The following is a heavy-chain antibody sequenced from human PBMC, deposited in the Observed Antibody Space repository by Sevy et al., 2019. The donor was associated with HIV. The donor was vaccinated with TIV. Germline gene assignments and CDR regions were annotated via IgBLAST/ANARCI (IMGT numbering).Heavy chain of an antibody. CDR1: GFPVSSNY. D-gene: IGHD3-22*01. Sequence: GGSLRLSCAASGFPVSSNYMSWVRQAPGKGLEWVAIIWSDGAYQYHGDSVKGRFTISRDNSKNTLYLQMNSLRVEDTAVYYCARGGYYYDNAAYYAFDSWGQGTLVTVSS. V-gene: IGHV3-33*08. CDR3: ARGGYYYDNAAYYAFDS. J-gene: IGHJ4*02. CDR2: IWSDGAYQ.